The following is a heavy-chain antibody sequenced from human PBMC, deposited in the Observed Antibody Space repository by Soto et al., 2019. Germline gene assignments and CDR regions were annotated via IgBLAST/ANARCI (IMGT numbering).Heavy chain of an antibody. CDR2: ISSSTSYV. CDR1: GFTFSRYG. Sequence: EVQLVESGGGLVKPGGSLRLPCAASGFTFSRYGMNWVRQAPGKGLEWVSSISSSTSYVYYADSVKGRFSVSRDNAKKILYLEMYALRTEDTAVYYCARDPSEGRVGNWFESWGQGTLVTVSS. CDR3: ARDPSEGRVGNWFES. D-gene: IGHD2-2*01. V-gene: IGHV3-21*01. J-gene: IGHJ5*01.